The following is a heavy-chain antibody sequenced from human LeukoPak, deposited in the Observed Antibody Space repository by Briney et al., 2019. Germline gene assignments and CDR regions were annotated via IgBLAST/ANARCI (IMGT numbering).Heavy chain of an antibody. D-gene: IGHD2-2*01. J-gene: IGHJ5*02. V-gene: IGHV1-2*02. CDR2: INPNSGGT. Sequence: ASVKVSCKASGYTFTGYYMHWVRQAPGQGLEWMGWINPNSGGTNYAQKFQGRVTMTRDTSISTAYMELSRLRSDDTAVYYCASSTSCCDWNWFDPWGQGTLVTVSS. CDR1: GYTFTGYY. CDR3: ASSTSCCDWNWFDP.